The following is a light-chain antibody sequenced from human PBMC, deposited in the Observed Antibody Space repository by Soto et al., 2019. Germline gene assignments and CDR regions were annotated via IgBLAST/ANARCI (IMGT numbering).Light chain of an antibody. CDR2: TTN. CDR1: NPYIGTSS. J-gene: IGLJ1*01. CDR3: AAWDDSLNGHV. V-gene: IGLV1-44*01. Sequence: QSSLTQPPSPSWTPGQRGSNPCSGKNPYIGTSSVHWFQQLPGTAPKLLISTTNQRPSGVPERFSGSKSGTSASLAISGLQSEDEADYYCAAWDDSLNGHVFGTGTKATVL.